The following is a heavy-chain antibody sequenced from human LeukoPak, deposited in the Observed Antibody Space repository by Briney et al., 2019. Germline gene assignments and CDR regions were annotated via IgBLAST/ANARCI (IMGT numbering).Heavy chain of an antibody. D-gene: IGHD2-2*01. Sequence: ASVKVSCKASGYTFTSYYTHWVRQAPGQGLEWMGIINPSGGSTSYAQKFQGRVTMTRDTSTSTVYMELSSLRSEDTAVYYCARGRYCSSTSSCYFDYWGQGTLVTVSS. J-gene: IGHJ4*02. CDR2: INPSGGST. CDR3: ARGRYCSSTSSCYFDY. CDR1: GYTFTSYY. V-gene: IGHV1-46*01.